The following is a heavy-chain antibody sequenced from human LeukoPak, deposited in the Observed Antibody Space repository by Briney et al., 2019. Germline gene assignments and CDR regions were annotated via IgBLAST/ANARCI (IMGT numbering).Heavy chain of an antibody. CDR1: GFTISSGYY. V-gene: IGHV4-38-2*01. CDR3: ASSDTGRVDNYYSSMGV. D-gene: IGHD5-18*01. CDR2: IYHSRST. Sequence: PSETLSLTCAVSGFTISSGYYWGWIRQPPGKGLEWIGSIYHSRSTYYNPSLKSRVTISVDTSKNQISLKLSSVTAADTAVYYCASSDTGRVDNYYSSMGVWGQGTPVTVSS. J-gene: IGHJ6*02.